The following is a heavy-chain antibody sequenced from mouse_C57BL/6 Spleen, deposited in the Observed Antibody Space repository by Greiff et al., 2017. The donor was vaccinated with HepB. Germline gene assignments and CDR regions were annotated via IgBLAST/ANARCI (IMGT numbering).Heavy chain of an antibody. CDR1: GYSFTDYN. V-gene: IGHV1-39*01. D-gene: IGHD1-1*01. Sequence: EVKVVESGPELVKPGASVKISCKASGYSFTDYNMNWVKQSNGKSLEWIGVINPNYGTTSYNQKFKGKATLTVDQSSSTAYMQLNSLTSEDSAVYYCARGGYYYGSSSDWFDYWGQGTTLTVSS. CDR3: ARGGYYYGSSSDWFDY. CDR2: INPNYGTT. J-gene: IGHJ2*01.